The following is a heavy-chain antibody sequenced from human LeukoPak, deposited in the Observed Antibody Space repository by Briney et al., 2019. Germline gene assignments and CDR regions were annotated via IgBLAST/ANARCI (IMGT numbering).Heavy chain of an antibody. V-gene: IGHV3-21*01. CDR1: GFSFSDYA. D-gene: IGHD3-16*01. Sequence: GGSLRLSCVGSGFSFSDYALEWVRQPPGKGLEWVASITPKSDYIYYTPSVRGRFTISRDNARRSVYLQMNSLRADDTALYYCATMVGPRFGTYYFDFWGQGVQVTVSS. CDR3: ATMVGPRFGTYYFDF. J-gene: IGHJ4*01. CDR2: ITPKSDYI.